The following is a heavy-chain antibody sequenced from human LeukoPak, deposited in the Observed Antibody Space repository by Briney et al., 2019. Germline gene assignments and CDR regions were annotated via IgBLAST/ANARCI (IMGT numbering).Heavy chain of an antibody. CDR3: AKEGYSSREIHFYYMDV. J-gene: IGHJ6*03. CDR2: ISSNGGST. Sequence: QPGGSLRLSCAASGFTFSSYAMHWVRQAPGKGLEYVSAISSNGGSTYYANSVKGRFTISRDNSKNTLYLQMGSLRAEDMAVYYCAKEGYSSREIHFYYMDVWGKGTTVTVPS. V-gene: IGHV3-64*01. D-gene: IGHD6-13*01. CDR1: GFTFSSYA.